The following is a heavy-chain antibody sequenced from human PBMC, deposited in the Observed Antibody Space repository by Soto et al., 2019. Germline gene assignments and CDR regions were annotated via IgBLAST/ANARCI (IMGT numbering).Heavy chain of an antibody. CDR2: IYYSGST. J-gene: IGHJ1*01. CDR3: ARADRSGSQYFQH. V-gene: IGHV4-30-4*01. Sequence: QAQLQESGPGLVKPSQTLSLTCTVSGGSISSGDYYWIWIRQPPGKVLEWIGYIYYSGSTYYKPSSKRRVTTSVDTSKKQFPLKLSSVTAEDTAVYYCARADRSGSQYFQHWGQGTLVTVSS. D-gene: IGHD3-22*01. CDR1: GGSISSGDYY.